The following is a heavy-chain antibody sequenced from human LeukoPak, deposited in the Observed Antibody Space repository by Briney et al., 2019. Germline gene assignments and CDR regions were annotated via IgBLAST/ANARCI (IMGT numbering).Heavy chain of an antibody. CDR1: GDTVSNYG. D-gene: IGHD2-21*01. CDR3: AIRHCGGECHPTNYYYYGIHV. CDR2: IIPKLGRV. Sequence: SVKVSCKASGDTVSNYGISWVRQAPGQGLEWMGGIIPKLGRVNYAQKFQGRVMITAVESTNTVNMELNRLRSEDTAVYYCAIRHCGGECHPTNYYYYGIHVWGQGTTVIVSS. V-gene: IGHV1-69*13. J-gene: IGHJ6*02.